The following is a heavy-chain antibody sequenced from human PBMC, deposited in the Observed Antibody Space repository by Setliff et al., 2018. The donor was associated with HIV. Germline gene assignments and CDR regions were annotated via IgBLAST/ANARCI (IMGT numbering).Heavy chain of an antibody. D-gene: IGHD3-3*01. CDR2: VYHSGTT. CDR1: GYSISTAYY. CDR3: MRGRSITIFGVAYFDF. J-gene: IGHJ4*02. V-gene: IGHV4-38-2*01. Sequence: SETLSLTCAVSGYSISTAYYWGWIRQLPGKGLEWIGSVYHSGTTYYNPSLKSRVTISVDMSNNQFSPKVTSVTAADTAVYYCMRGRSITIFGVAYFDFWGQGTQVTVSS.